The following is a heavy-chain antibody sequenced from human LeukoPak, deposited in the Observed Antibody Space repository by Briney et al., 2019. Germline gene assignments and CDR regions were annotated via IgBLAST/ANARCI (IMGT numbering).Heavy chain of an antibody. J-gene: IGHJ5*02. CDR3: ARMPYGSGSYYNSGWFDP. Sequence: SETLSLTCTVSGGSISSGDYYWSWLRQPPGKGLEWIGYIYDSGSTYYNPSLKSRVTISVDTSKNQFSLKLSSVTAADTAVYHCARMPYGSGSYYNSGWFDPWGQGTLVTVSS. D-gene: IGHD3-10*01. V-gene: IGHV4-30-4*01. CDR1: GGSISSGDYY. CDR2: IYDSGST.